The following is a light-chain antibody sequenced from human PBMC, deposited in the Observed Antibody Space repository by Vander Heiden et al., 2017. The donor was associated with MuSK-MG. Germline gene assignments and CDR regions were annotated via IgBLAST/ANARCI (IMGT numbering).Light chain of an antibody. V-gene: IGKV1-33*01. CDR3: QQYDNLSIT. J-gene: IGKJ5*01. CDR1: QDISNY. Sequence: DIQLTQSPSSLSASVGDIVTITCQASQDISNYLNWYQQKPGKAPQLLIYDASNLETGGPSRCSGSGSGTDVTFTISSLQHEDIATYYCQQYDNLSITFGQGTRLEIK. CDR2: DAS.